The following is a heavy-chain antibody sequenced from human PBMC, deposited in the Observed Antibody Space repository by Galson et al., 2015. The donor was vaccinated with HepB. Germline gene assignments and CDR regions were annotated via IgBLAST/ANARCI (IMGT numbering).Heavy chain of an antibody. CDR2: IYWDDDK. CDR1: GFSLSTGGMG. D-gene: IGHD5-24*01. Sequence: PALVKPTQTLTLTCSFSGFSLSTGGMGVGWIRQPPGKALEWLALIYWDDDKRYSPSLKSRLTITKDTSKNQVVLTMTNMDPVDTATYYCARYRRDDNGEWSLGYWGQGTLVTVSS. V-gene: IGHV2-5*02. CDR3: ARYRRDDNGEWSLGY. J-gene: IGHJ4*02.